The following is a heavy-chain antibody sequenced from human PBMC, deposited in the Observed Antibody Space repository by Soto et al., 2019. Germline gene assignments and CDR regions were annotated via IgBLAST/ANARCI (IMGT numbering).Heavy chain of an antibody. Sequence: SETLSLTCTFSGGSIKNHYWSWIRQPPGKGLEWLGYVYYNGITNYNPSLKSRVTMSVDTSKNQVSLNLTSLTAADTAVYYCTTDQVVIAGPLDYWGQGTLVTVSS. D-gene: IGHD2-15*01. J-gene: IGHJ4*02. CDR2: VYYNGIT. V-gene: IGHV4-59*11. CDR3: TTDQVVIAGPLDY. CDR1: GGSIKNHY.